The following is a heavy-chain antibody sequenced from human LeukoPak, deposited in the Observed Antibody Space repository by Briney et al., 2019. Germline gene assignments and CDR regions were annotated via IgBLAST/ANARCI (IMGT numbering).Heavy chain of an antibody. V-gene: IGHV1-24*01. CDR2: YEPEDGDT. J-gene: IGHJ3*02. D-gene: IGHD2-2*02. CDR3: ATRTVPTAIHSAFHI. Sequence: QAPGKGLECMGGYEPEDGDTFYTQQFQGSVTMTEDISTHTAYMELSSLRSDDTAMYYCATRTVPTAIHSAFHIWGQGTMVTVSS.